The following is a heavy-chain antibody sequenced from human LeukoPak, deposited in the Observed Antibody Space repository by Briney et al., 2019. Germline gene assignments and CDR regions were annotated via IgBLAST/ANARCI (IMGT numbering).Heavy chain of an antibody. V-gene: IGHV3-7*05. J-gene: IGHJ1*01. CDR2: IKQDGNEK. D-gene: IGHD3-22*01. Sequence: GGSLGLSCTASTLTLNNYWMSWVRQAPGKGLEWVANIKQDGNEKYYMDSVKGRFTISRDNAKNSLYLQMNSLRAEDTAVYYCARAPDLDSSGYYYRFFQHWGQGTLVTVSS. CDR3: ARAPDLDSSGYYYRFFQH. CDR1: TLTLNNYW.